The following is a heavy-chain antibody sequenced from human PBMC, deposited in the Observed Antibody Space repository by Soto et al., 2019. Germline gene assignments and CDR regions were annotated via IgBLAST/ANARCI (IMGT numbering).Heavy chain of an antibody. Sequence: ASVKVSCKASGYTFTSYDINWVRQATGQGLEWMGWMNPNSGNTGYAQKFQGRVTMTRNTSISTAYMELSSLRPEDTAVYYCAKFPLQWLVPADLLYYWGQGTLVTVSS. CDR2: MNPNSGNT. D-gene: IGHD6-19*01. J-gene: IGHJ4*02. V-gene: IGHV1-8*01. CDR1: GYTFTSYD. CDR3: AKFPLQWLVPADLLYY.